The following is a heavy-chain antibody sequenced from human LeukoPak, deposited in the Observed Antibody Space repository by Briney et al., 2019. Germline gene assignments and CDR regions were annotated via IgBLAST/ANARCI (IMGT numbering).Heavy chain of an antibody. J-gene: IGHJ3*02. Sequence: GSLKVSCKAAGYTFTGYYMHWGRQAPGQGLEWRGWINPNSGGTNYAQKFQGRVTMTRDTSISTAYMELSRLTSDDTAVYYCARDPPIGGADVFDIWGQGTMVTVSS. CDR3: ARDPPIGGADVFDI. V-gene: IGHV1-2*02. CDR1: GYTFTGYY. D-gene: IGHD3-10*01. CDR2: INPNSGGT.